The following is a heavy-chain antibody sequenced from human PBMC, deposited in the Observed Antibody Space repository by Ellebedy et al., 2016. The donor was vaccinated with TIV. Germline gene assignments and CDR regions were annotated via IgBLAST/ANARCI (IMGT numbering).Heavy chain of an antibody. J-gene: IGHJ6*03. CDR1: RFTFSSYA. CDR3: ARGGYYYDSSGYLPHFQLMDV. V-gene: IGHV3-30-3*01. D-gene: IGHD3-22*01. Sequence: GGSLRLXXAASRFTFSSYAMHWVRQAPGKGLEWVAVISYDGSNKYYADSVKGRFTISRDNSKNTLYLQMNSLRAEDTAVYYCARGGYYYDSSGYLPHFQLMDVWGKGTTVTVSS. CDR2: ISYDGSNK.